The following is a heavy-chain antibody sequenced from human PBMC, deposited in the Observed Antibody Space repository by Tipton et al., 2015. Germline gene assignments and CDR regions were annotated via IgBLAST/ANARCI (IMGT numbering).Heavy chain of an antibody. Sequence: SLRLSCAASGFTFSLHDMNWVRQAPGKGLEWVSSISTSSSSYIYYADSVKGRFTVSRDNAKNTLYLQMNSLRAEDTAVYYCTRDFDSGDGYWGQGTLVTVSS. CDR1: GFTFSLHD. J-gene: IGHJ4*02. D-gene: IGHD4-17*01. CDR3: TRDFDSGDGY. CDR2: ISTSSSSYI. V-gene: IGHV3-21*01.